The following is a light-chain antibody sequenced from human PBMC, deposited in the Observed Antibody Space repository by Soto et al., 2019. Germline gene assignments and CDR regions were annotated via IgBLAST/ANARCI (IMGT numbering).Light chain of an antibody. CDR3: QKNYRPPLT. J-gene: IGKJ4*01. Sequence: DIQMTQSPSSVSALIGDRVTITCRASQGVGSHVNWYQQKPGKAPNLLIHGASNLQSGVPSTFSGSGSGTDFTLTTSIPQPKDFETYCCQKNYRPPLTCGGGPKVEIK. CDR2: GAS. V-gene: IGKV1-39*01. CDR1: QGVGSH.